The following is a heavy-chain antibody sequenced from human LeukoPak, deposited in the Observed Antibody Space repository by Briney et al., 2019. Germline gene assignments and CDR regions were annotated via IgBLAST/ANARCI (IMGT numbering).Heavy chain of an antibody. CDR2: IYPRDSDT. D-gene: IGHD3-9*01. CDR3: VRHGLRYFDWLTSFYYFAMDV. Sequence: GESLKISCKGSGYSFISNWIGWVRQMPGKGLEWMGIIYPRDSDTRYSPSFQGQVTISVDKSISTAFLQWSSLEASDTAMYYCVRHGLRYFDWLTSFYYFAMDVWGQGTTVSVSS. J-gene: IGHJ6*02. V-gene: IGHV5-51*01. CDR1: GYSFISNW.